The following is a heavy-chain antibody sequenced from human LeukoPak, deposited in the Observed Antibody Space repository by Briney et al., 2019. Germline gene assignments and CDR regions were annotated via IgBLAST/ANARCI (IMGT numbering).Heavy chain of an antibody. CDR3: ARDVVGSLDY. CDR2: MKQDGSAR. J-gene: IGHJ4*02. CDR1: GFSFSNYW. V-gene: IGHV3-7*01. Sequence: PGGSLRLSCAGSGFSFSNYWMAWVRQAPGKGPEWVANMKQDGSARHYADSVKGRFTISRDNAQNSVYLQMNSPRAEDTAVYYCARDVVGSLDYWGLGTLVTVSS. D-gene: IGHD2-15*01.